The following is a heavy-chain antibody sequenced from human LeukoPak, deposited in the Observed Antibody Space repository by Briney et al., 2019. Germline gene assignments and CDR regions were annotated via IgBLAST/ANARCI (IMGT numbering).Heavy chain of an antibody. V-gene: IGHV4-39*01. CDR2: IYYSGST. CDR3: TQIFLGYFDY. Sequence: PSETLSLTCTVSGGSISSSSYYWGWIRQPPGKGLEWIGSIYYSGSTYYNASLKSRVTISADTSKNQFSLKLSSVTAADTAVYYCTQIFLGYFDYWGQGTLVTVSS. D-gene: IGHD3-3*01. CDR1: GGSISSSSYY. J-gene: IGHJ4*02.